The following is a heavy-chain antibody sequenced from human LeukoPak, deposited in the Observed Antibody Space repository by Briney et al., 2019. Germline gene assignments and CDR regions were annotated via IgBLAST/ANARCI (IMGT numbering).Heavy chain of an antibody. J-gene: IGHJ5*02. V-gene: IGHV4-4*07. CDR2: IYTSGST. CDR3: ARGRGLRGSYGPFDP. Sequence: SETLSLTCTVSGGSISSYYWSWIRQPAGKGLEWIGRIYTSGSTNYNPPLKSRVTMSVDTSKNQFSLKLSSVTAADTAVYYCARGRGLRGSYGPFDPWGQGTLVTVSS. D-gene: IGHD1-26*01. CDR1: GGSISSYY.